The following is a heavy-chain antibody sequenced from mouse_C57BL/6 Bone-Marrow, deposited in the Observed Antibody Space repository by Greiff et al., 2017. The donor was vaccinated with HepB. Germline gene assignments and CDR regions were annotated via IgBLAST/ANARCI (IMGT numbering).Heavy chain of an antibody. CDR3: ARRGIPSYWYFDV. D-gene: IGHD2-10*02. CDR2: INSDGGST. J-gene: IGHJ1*03. CDR1: EYEFPSHD. Sequence: EVQVVESGGGLVQPGVSLKLSCESNEYEFPSHDMSWVRKTPEKRLELVAAINSDGGSTYYPDTMERRFIISRDNTKKTLYLQMSSLRSEDTALYYCARRGIPSYWYFDVWGTGTTVTVSS. V-gene: IGHV5-2*01.